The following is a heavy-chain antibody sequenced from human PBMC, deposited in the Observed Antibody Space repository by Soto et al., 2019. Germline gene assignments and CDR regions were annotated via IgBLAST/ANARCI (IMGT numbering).Heavy chain of an antibody. CDR2: IYHSGST. J-gene: IGHJ6*03. Sequence: PSETLSLTCAVSSGSISSSNWWSWVRQPPGKGLEWIGEIYHSGSTNYNPSLKSRVTISVDKSKNQFSLKLSSVTAADTAVYYCGRVPAASGNYYYYYYMDVWGKGTTVTVSS. V-gene: IGHV4-4*02. D-gene: IGHD2-2*01. CDR3: GRVPAASGNYYYYYYMDV. CDR1: SGSISSSNW.